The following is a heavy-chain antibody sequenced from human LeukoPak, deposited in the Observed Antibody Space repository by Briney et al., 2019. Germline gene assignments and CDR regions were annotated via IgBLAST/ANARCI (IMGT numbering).Heavy chain of an antibody. J-gene: IGHJ4*02. CDR1: GGSISSYY. D-gene: IGHD6-19*01. Sequence: PSETLSLTCTVSGGSISSYYWSWIRQPPGKGLEWIGYIYYSGSTNYNPSLKSRVTISVDTSKNQFSLKLSSVTAADTAVYYCARAVQRVESGWAGFVSDYWGQGTLVTVSS. V-gene: IGHV4-59*01. CDR3: ARAVQRVESGWAGFVSDY. CDR2: IYYSGST.